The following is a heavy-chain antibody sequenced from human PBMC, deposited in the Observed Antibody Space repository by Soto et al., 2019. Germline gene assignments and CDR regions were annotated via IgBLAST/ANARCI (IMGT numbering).Heavy chain of an antibody. Sequence: GASGKVSCKASGYTFTRYGIRWGRQAPGQGIERMGWTSAYNGNTNYAQKLQGRVTMTTDTSTSTAYMELRSLRSDDTAVYYCARRQWLVGGYYYGMDVWGQGTTVTVSS. J-gene: IGHJ6*02. CDR1: GYTFTRYG. V-gene: IGHV1-18*01. CDR3: ARRQWLVGGYYYGMDV. D-gene: IGHD6-19*01. CDR2: TSAYNGNT.